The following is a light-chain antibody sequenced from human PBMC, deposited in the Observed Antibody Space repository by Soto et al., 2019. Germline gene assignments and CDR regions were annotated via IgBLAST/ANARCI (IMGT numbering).Light chain of an antibody. J-gene: IGLJ1*01. CDR1: SSDVGAYNS. V-gene: IGLV2-14*03. CDR2: SVS. CDR3: SSSTSSSTYL. Sequence: QSALTQPASVSGSPGQSITISCTGTSSDVGAYNSVSWYQQHPDKAPKLIIFSVSYRSSGVSDRFSGSKSDNTASLTISGLRTEDEADDYCSSSTSSSTYLFGTGTKLTVL.